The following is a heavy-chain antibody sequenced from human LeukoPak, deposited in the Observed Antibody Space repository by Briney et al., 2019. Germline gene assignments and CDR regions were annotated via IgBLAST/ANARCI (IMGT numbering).Heavy chain of an antibody. Sequence: GSLRLSCAASGFTFSNAWMSWIRQPPGKGLEWIGEINHSGSTNYNPSLKSRVTISVDTSKNQFSLKLSSVTAADTAVYYCARRRSGSYFFHDAFDIWGQGTMVTVSS. CDR3: ARRRSGSYFFHDAFDI. CDR2: INHSGST. D-gene: IGHD1-26*01. J-gene: IGHJ3*02. CDR1: GFTFSNAW. V-gene: IGHV4-34*01.